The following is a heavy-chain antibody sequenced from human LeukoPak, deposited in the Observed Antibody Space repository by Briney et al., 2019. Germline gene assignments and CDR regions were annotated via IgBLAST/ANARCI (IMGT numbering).Heavy chain of an antibody. V-gene: IGHV4-31*03. D-gene: IGHD6-13*01. CDR3: ATRILIGQQLAVDY. CDR1: GGSISSGGYY. J-gene: IGHJ4*02. CDR2: IYYSGST. Sequence: TSETLSLTCTVSGGSISSGGYYWSWIRQHPGKGLEWIGYIYYSGSTYYNPSLKSRVTISVDTSKNQFSLKLSSVTAAVTAVYYCATRILIGQQLAVDYWGQGTLVTVSS.